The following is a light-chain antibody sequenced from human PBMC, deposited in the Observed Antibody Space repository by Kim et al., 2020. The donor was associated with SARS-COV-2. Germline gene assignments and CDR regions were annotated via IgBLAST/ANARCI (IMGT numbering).Light chain of an antibody. Sequence: SASVGDRVTITCRASQTISTGLAWYQHQPGKAPKLLIYKASSVESGVPSRFSGSGSGTEFSLTISSLQPDDFATYYCHQYNSHSYSFGQGTKLEI. V-gene: IGKV1-5*03. CDR2: KAS. CDR3: HQYNSHSYS. CDR1: QTISTG. J-gene: IGKJ2*01.